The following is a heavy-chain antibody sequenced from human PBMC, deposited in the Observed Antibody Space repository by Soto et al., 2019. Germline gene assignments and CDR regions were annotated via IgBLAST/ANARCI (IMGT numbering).Heavy chain of an antibody. CDR3: ARQDDAFDI. CDR2: ISYDGSNK. CDR1: GFTFSRYA. V-gene: IGHV3-30-3*01. J-gene: IGHJ3*02. Sequence: QVQLVESGGGVVQPGRSLRLSCAASGFTFSRYAIHWIRQAPGKGLEWVAVISYDGSNKYYADSVKGRFTISRDNSKNTLYLQMNSLRAEDTAVYYCARQDDAFDIWGQGTMVTVSS.